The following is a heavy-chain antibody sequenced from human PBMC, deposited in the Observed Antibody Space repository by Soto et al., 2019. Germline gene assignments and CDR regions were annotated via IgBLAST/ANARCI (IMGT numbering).Heavy chain of an antibody. CDR1: GGSFSGYY. CDR2: INHSGST. CDR3: ARTSGYPDYYYMDV. J-gene: IGHJ6*03. D-gene: IGHD3-3*01. V-gene: IGHV4-34*01. Sequence: SETLSLTCAVYGGSFSGYYWSWIRQPPGKGLEWIGEINHSGSTNYNPSLKSRVTISVDTSKNQFSLKLSSVTAADTAVYYCARTSGYPDYYYMDVWGKGTTVTVSS.